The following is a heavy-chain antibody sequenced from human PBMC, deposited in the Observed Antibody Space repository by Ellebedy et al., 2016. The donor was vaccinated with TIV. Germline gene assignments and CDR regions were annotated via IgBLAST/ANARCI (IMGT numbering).Heavy chain of an antibody. J-gene: IGHJ5*02. CDR3: ARVGGFCGGDCYS. D-gene: IGHD2-21*02. Sequence: MPSETLSLTCSVSGDSVSGGTYYWSWVRQPPGKGLEWIGYLFYGGTTKYNPSLESRVTISVDTSKNQSSLRLTSVTAADTAVYYCARVGGFCGGDCYSWGQGTLVTVSS. CDR1: GDSVSGGTYY. V-gene: IGHV4-61*01. CDR2: LFYGGTT.